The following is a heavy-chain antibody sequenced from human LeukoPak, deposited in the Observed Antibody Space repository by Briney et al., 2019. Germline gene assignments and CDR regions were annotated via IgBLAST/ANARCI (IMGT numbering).Heavy chain of an antibody. D-gene: IGHD3-10*01. Sequence: SETLSLTCTVSGGSISSGDYYWSWIRQPPGKGLEWIGYIYYSGSTYYNPSLKSRVTISVDTSKNQFSLKLSSVTAADTAVYYCARALPLESVLLWFGGLPRSLGFDPWGQGTLVTVSS. CDR1: GGSISSGDYY. CDR2: IYYSGST. V-gene: IGHV4-30-4*01. J-gene: IGHJ5*02. CDR3: ARALPLESVLLWFGGLPRSLGFDP.